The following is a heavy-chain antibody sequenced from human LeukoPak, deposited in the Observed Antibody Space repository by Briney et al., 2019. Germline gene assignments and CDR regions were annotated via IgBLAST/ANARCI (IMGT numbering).Heavy chain of an antibody. CDR1: GFTFSNAW. Sequence: PGGSLRLSCAASGFTFSNAWMSWVRQAPGQGLEWVGRIKSKTEGGTTDYAAPVKGRFTISRDDSKNTLYLQMNSLKTEDTAVYYCTTGVRLPHPPDWGQGTLVTVSS. D-gene: IGHD3-10*01. CDR2: IKSKTEGGTT. J-gene: IGHJ4*02. V-gene: IGHV3-15*01. CDR3: TTGVRLPHPPD.